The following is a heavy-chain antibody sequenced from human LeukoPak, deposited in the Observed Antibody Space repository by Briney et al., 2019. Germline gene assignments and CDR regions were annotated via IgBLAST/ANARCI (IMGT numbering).Heavy chain of an antibody. J-gene: IGHJ5*02. CDR2: INHSGST. CDR1: GGSFSGYY. Sequence: PSETLSLTCAVYGGSFSGYYWSWIRRPPGKGLEWIGEINHSGSTNYIPSLKSRVTISVDTSKNQFSLKLSSVTPADTAVYYCARGGYYGSGNDFRFDPWGQGTLVTVSS. D-gene: IGHD3-10*01. V-gene: IGHV4-34*01. CDR3: ARGGYYGSGNDFRFDP.